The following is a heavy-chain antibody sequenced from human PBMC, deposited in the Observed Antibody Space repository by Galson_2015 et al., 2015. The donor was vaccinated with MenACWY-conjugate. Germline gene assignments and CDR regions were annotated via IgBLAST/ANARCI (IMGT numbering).Heavy chain of an antibody. D-gene: IGHD6-19*01. Sequence: SETLSLTCAVYGGSFSGYYWSWIRQPPGKGLEWIGEINHSGSTNYNPSLKSRVTISVDTSKNQFSLKLSSVTAADTAVYYCARLRSGSGWYYYYYGMDVWGQGTTVTVSS. V-gene: IGHV4-34*01. CDR2: INHSGST. CDR3: ARLRSGSGWYYYYYGMDV. CDR1: GGSFSGYY. J-gene: IGHJ6*02.